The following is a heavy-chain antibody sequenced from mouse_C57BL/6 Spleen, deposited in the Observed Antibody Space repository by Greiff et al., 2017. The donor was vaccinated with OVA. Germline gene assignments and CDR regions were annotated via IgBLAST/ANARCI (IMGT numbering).Heavy chain of an antibody. Sequence: QVQLQQSGAELMKPGASVKLSCKATGYTFTGYWIEWVKQRPGHGLEWIGEILPGSGSTNYNEKFKGKATFTADTSSNTAYMQLSSLTTEDSAIYYCARRGYGSSYYWFAYWGQGTLVTVSA. V-gene: IGHV1-9*01. CDR1: GYTFTGYW. CDR3: ARRGYGSSYYWFAY. J-gene: IGHJ3*01. D-gene: IGHD1-1*01. CDR2: ILPGSGST.